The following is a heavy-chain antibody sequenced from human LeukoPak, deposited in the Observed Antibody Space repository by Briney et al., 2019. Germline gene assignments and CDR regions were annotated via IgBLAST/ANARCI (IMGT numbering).Heavy chain of an antibody. CDR2: IYHDGNT. Sequence: SETLSLTCSVSGYSISSGYYWGWIRQPPGKGLEWIGNIYHDGNTYYNPSLKSRVTISVDTSKNQFSLRLSSVTAADTAIYYCARDRISVTDPPNWFDPWGQGTLVTVSS. CDR1: GYSISSGYY. V-gene: IGHV4-38-2*02. CDR3: ARDRISVTDPPNWFDP. D-gene: IGHD6-19*01. J-gene: IGHJ5*02.